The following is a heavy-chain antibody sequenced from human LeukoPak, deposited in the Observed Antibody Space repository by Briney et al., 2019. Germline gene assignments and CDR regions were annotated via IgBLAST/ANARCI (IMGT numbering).Heavy chain of an antibody. V-gene: IGHV4-34*01. CDR1: GGSFSGYY. Sequence: ASETLSLTCAVYGGSFSGYYWSWIRQPPGKGLEWIGEINHSGSTNYNPSLKSRVTISVDTSKNHFSLKLSSVTAADTAVYYCARHLRGATIYYGYWGQGTLVTVSS. J-gene: IGHJ4*02. CDR3: ARHLRGATIYYGY. D-gene: IGHD1-26*01. CDR2: INHSGST.